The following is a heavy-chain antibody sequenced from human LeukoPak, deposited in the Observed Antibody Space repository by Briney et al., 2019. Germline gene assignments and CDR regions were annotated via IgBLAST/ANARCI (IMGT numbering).Heavy chain of an antibody. D-gene: IGHD4-17*01. J-gene: IGHJ5*02. CDR3: ARDLARGDGDYVLYH. V-gene: IGHV1-2*02. Sequence: ASVKVSCKASGYTFTGFYIHWVRQAPGQGLEWMGWISPKNGGTNYAQKFEGRVTMTRDTSISTAYMDLSRLTSDDTAVYYCARDLARGDGDYVLYHWGQGTPVTASS. CDR2: ISPKNGGT. CDR1: GYTFTGFY.